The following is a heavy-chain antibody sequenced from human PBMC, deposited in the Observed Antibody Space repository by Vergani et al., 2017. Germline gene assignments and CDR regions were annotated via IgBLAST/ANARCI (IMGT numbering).Heavy chain of an antibody. Sequence: QVQLQESGPGLVKPSQTLSLPCTVSGGSISSYYWSWIRQPPGKGLEWIGYIYYSGSTNYNPSLKSRVTISVDTSKNQFSLKLSSVIAAETAVDYCARNGYSNYRGYWHYYYCMDVWGKGTTVTVSS. V-gene: IGHV4-59*01. CDR3: ARNGYSNYRGYWHYYYCMDV. D-gene: IGHD4-11*01. CDR2: IYYSGST. J-gene: IGHJ6*03. CDR1: GGSISSYY.